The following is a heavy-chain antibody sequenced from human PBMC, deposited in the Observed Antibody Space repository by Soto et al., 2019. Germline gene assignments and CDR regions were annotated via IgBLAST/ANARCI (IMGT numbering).Heavy chain of an antibody. J-gene: IGHJ4*02. CDR3: STGDACRIIDV. Sequence: XVSLSLSCAASGFTFSSYDMHWVRQATGKGLEWVSAIATAGDPYYPGYVNGRFTISRENAKNSLYLQKNSQRAADTAAFYFSTGDACRIIDVWGQGTMVTVSS. CDR1: GFTFSSYD. V-gene: IGHV3-13*05. CDR2: IATAGDP.